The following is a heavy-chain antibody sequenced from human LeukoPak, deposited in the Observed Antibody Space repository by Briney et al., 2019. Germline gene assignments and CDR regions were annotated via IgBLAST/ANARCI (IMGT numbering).Heavy chain of an antibody. Sequence: GASVKVSCKASGGTFSSYAISWVRQAPGQGLEWMGRIIPILGIANYAQKFQGRVTITADKSTSTAYMELSSLRSEDTAVYYCAAAIVVVPAAIVRGNYYYGMDVWGQGTTVTVSS. CDR1: GGTFSSYA. V-gene: IGHV1-69*04. J-gene: IGHJ6*02. CDR3: AAAIVVVPAAIVRGNYYYGMDV. CDR2: IIPILGIA. D-gene: IGHD2-2*02.